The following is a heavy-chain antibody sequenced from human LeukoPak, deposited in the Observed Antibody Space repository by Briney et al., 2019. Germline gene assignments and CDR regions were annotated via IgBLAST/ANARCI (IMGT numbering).Heavy chain of an antibody. CDR2: INPNSGGT. J-gene: IGHJ6*02. D-gene: IGHD3-3*01. CDR1: GYTFTGYY. Sequence: ASVKVSCKASGYTFTGYYMHWVRQAPGQGLEWMGWINPNSGGTNYAQKFQGRVTMTRDTYISTAYMELSRLRSDDTAVYYCASSYGITIFGVVITDYYYYGMDVWGQGTTVTVSS. CDR3: ASSYGITIFGVVITDYYYYGMDV. V-gene: IGHV1-2*02.